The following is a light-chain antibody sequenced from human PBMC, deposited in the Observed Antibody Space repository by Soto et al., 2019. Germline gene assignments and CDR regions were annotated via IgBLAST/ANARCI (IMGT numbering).Light chain of an antibody. Sequence: QSALAQPASGSGSPGQSITISCTGTSGDVGGHNYVSWYQQHPGKAPKLIIYEVTNRPSGVSNRFSGSKSGNTASLTISGLQAEDEADYYCTSYTRSATTYIYRSGTKVTVL. J-gene: IGLJ1*01. CDR3: TSYTRSATTYI. CDR1: SGDVGGHNY. V-gene: IGLV2-14*01. CDR2: EVT.